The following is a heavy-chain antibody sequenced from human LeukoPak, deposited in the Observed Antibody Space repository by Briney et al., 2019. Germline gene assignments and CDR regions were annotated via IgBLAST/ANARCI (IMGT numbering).Heavy chain of an antibody. Sequence: SETLSLTCSVSGGSISSRNRYWGWIRQPPGKGLEWIGSIFYTGNTYYNPSLRSRATMSVDTSKNHFSLNLSSVTAADMAVYYCSRHVNTFDYWGQGALVTVSS. J-gene: IGHJ4*02. V-gene: IGHV4-39*01. CDR3: SRHVNTFDY. CDR1: GGSISSRNRY. CDR2: IFYTGNT.